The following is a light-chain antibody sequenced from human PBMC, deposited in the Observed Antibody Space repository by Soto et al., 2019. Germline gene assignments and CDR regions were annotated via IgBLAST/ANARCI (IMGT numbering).Light chain of an antibody. V-gene: IGKV3-15*01. CDR1: QSVSSN. CDR2: GAS. J-gene: IGKJ1*01. CDR3: QQYNNWWT. Sequence: EIVMTQSPVTLSVAPEERATLSCWAGQSVSSNLAWYQQKPGQAPRLVIYGASTRATGIPARFTGSGSGTEFTLTISSLQFDDSAVYYCQQYNNWWTFGQGTKVDI.